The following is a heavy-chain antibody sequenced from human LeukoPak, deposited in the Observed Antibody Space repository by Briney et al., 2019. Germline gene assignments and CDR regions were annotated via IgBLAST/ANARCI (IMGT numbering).Heavy chain of an antibody. V-gene: IGHV4-61*02. CDR1: GGSIYGGRYN. D-gene: IGHD5-24*01. Sequence: SETLSLTCTVSGGSIYGGRYNWSWIRQPAGKGLEWIGRIYTSGSTNYNPSLKSRVTISVDTSKNQFSLKLSSVTAADTAVYYCARDRRDGYNLYYFDLWGQGTLVTVSS. J-gene: IGHJ4*02. CDR2: IYTSGST. CDR3: ARDRRDGYNLYYFDL.